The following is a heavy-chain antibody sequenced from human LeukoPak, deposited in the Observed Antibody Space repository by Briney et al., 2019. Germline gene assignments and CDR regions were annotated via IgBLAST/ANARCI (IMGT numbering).Heavy chain of an antibody. V-gene: IGHV3-23*01. CDR2: ISGSGGST. CDR1: GFTFSSYA. Sequence: PGGSLRLSCAASGFTFSSYAMSWVRQAPGQGLEWVSAISGSGGSTYYADSVKGRFTISRDNSKNTLYLQMNSLRAEDTAVYYCAKVSPYYDYVWGSYRYTFDYWGQGTLVTVSS. J-gene: IGHJ4*02. D-gene: IGHD3-16*02. CDR3: AKVSPYYDYVWGSYRYTFDY.